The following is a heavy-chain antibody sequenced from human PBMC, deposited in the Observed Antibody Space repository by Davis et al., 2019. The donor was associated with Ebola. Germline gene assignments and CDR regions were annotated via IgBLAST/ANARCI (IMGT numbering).Heavy chain of an antibody. V-gene: IGHV3-33*01. CDR1: GFTFSSYG. J-gene: IGHJ6*04. Sequence: PGGSLRLSCAASGFTFSSYGMHWVRQAPGKGLEWVAVIWYDGSNKYYADSVKGRFTISRDNSKNTLYLQMNSLRAEDTAVYYCARVDGSGPFGMDVWGKGTTVTVSS. CDR3: ARVDGSGPFGMDV. D-gene: IGHD3-22*01. CDR2: IWYDGSNK.